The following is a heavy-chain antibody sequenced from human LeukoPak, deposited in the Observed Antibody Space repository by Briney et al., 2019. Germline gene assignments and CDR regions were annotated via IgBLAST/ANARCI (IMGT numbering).Heavy chain of an antibody. D-gene: IGHD4-11*01. J-gene: IGHJ4*02. CDR2: IYHSGTV. CDR1: GDSISSLY. V-gene: IGHV4-59*11. Sequence: PSETLSLTCSVSGDSISSLYWNWIRQPPGKGLEWIGFIYHSGTVTYNPSLKSRGTMSVDTSKNQVSLKLTSVTAADTAVYYCAKGRLGTDTSTVHSFVYWGQGILVTVSS. CDR3: AKGRLGTDTSTVHSFVY.